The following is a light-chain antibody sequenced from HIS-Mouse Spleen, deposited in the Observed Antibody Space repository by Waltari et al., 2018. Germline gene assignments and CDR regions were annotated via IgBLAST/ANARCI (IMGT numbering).Light chain of an antibody. J-gene: IGLJ3*02. CDR1: SSDVGXXXS. CDR2: VVS. Sequence: QSALTQPRXXSGXXGQSVTXPCTGTSSDVGXXXSVXXYQXPPGKAPKLMIYVVSKRPSGVPXRFSGSXXGXTASLXXSGLQAEDEADYYCCSYAGSYTWVFGGGTKLTVL. V-gene: IGLV2-11*01. CDR3: CSYAGSYTWV.